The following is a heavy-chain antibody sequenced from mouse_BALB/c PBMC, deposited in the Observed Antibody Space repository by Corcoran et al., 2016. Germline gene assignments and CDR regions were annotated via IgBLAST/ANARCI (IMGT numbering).Heavy chain of an antibody. J-gene: IGHJ2*01. CDR2: ISYDGSN. D-gene: IGHD3-3*01. CDR3: ARERGQGFDY. CDR1: GYSITSGYY. Sequence: DVQLQESGPGLVKPSQSLSLTCSVTGYSITSGYYWNWIRQFPGNKLEWMGYISYDGSNNYNPSLKNRISITRDTSKNQFFLKLNSVTTEDTATYYCARERGQGFDYWGQGTTLTVSS. V-gene: IGHV3-6*02.